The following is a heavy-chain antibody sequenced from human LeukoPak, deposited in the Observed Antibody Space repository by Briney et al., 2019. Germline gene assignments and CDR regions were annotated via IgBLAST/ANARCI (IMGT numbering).Heavy chain of an antibody. Sequence: WASVKVSCKASGYTFTSYYMHWVRQAPGQGLEWMGIINPSGGSTSYAQKFQGRVTMTRDMSTSTVYMELSSLRSEDTAVYYCARARDYYDSSGYLPYYFDYWGQGTLVTVSS. CDR1: GYTFTSYY. J-gene: IGHJ4*02. CDR2: INPSGGST. D-gene: IGHD3-22*01. CDR3: ARARDYYDSSGYLPYYFDY. V-gene: IGHV1-46*01.